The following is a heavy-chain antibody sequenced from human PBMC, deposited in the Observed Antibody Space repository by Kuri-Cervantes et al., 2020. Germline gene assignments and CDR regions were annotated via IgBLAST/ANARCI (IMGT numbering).Heavy chain of an antibody. J-gene: IGHJ3*02. CDR1: GYTFTGYY. CDR2: IVVGSGNT. Sequence: SVKVSCKASGYTFTGYYMHWVRQAPGQGLEWIGWIVVGSGNTNYAQKFQERATITRDMSTNTAYMEVSSLRSEDTAVYYCARSSGSNAFDIWGQGTMVTVSS. CDR3: ARSSGSNAFDI. D-gene: IGHD3-10*01. V-gene: IGHV1-58*02.